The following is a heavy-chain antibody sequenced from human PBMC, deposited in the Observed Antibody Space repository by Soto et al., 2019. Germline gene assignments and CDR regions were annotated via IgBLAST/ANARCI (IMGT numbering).Heavy chain of an antibody. CDR2: IYYSGGT. D-gene: IGHD3-10*01. J-gene: IGHJ4*02. V-gene: IGHV4-59*01. CDR3: TRSGVLLWFAEPRAPGYLDN. Sequence: QVQLQESGPGLVKPSETLSLTCTVSGGSISSYYWSWIRQPPGKGLEWIGYIYYSGGTNYNPALRGRVTKEGHTSKNQLSLKLSAVPAAAAAVYCGTRSGVLLWFAEPRAPGYLDNWGQGSKVTVSP. CDR1: GGSISSYY.